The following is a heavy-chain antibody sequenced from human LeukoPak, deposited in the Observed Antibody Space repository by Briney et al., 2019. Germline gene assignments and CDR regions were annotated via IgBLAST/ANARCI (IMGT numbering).Heavy chain of an antibody. D-gene: IGHD5-18*01. CDR2: IYYSGST. Sequence: SETLSLTCTVSGGSISSYYWSWIRQPPGKGLEWIGYIYYSGSTNYNPSLKSRVTISVDTSKNQFSLKLSSVTAADTAVYYCARVAKYSYGYRGWFDPWGQGTLVTVSS. CDR3: ARVAKYSYGYRGWFDP. J-gene: IGHJ5*02. CDR1: GGSISSYY. V-gene: IGHV4-59*12.